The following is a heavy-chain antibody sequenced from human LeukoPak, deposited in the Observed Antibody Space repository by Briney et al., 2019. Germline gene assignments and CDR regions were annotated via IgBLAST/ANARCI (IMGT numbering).Heavy chain of an antibody. CDR3: ARDATVTTLRARIDY. D-gene: IGHD4-17*01. CDR2: INHSGST. CDR1: GGSFSGYY. Sequence: PSETLSLTCAVYGGSFSGYYWSWIRQPPGKGLEWIGEINHSGSTNYNPSLKSRVTISVDTSKNQFSLKLSSVTAADTAVYYCARDATVTTLRARIDYWGQGTLVTVSS. V-gene: IGHV4-34*01. J-gene: IGHJ4*02.